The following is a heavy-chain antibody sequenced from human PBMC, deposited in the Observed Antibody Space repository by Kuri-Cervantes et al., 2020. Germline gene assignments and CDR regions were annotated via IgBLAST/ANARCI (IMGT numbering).Heavy chain of an antibody. D-gene: IGHD3-16*01. CDR3: AREGGGFFIH. V-gene: IGHV3-7*01. Sequence: GESLKISCAASGFTFSSYGMHWVRQAPGKGLEWVANIKQDGSEKYYVDSVKGRFTISRDNAKNSLYLQMNSLRAEDTAVYYCAREGGGFFIHWGQGTLVTVSS. CDR1: GFTFSSYG. J-gene: IGHJ4*02. CDR2: IKQDGSEK.